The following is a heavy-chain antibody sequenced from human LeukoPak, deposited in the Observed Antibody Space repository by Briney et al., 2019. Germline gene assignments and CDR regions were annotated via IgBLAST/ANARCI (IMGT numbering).Heavy chain of an antibody. CDR1: GFTFSSYS. D-gene: IGHD2-2*01. Sequence: PGGSLRLSCAASGFTFSSYSVNWVRQAPGKGLEWVSSISSSSSYIYYADSVKGRFTISRDNAKNSLYLQMNSLRAEDTAVYYCARDRIVVVPAAYMDDAFDIWGQGTMVTVSS. CDR2: ISSSSSYI. J-gene: IGHJ3*02. V-gene: IGHV3-21*01. CDR3: ARDRIVVVPAAYMDDAFDI.